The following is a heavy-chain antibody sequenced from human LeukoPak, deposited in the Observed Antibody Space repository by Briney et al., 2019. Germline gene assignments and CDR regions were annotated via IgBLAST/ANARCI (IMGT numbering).Heavy chain of an antibody. V-gene: IGHV4-34*01. D-gene: IGHD1-26*01. Sequence: PSETLSLTCAVYGGSVSGYYWSWIRQPTGKGLEWIGEINHSGSTNYNPSLKSRVTISVDTSKNQFSLKLNSVTAADTAVYYCARCPYIEGATGSPIDYWGQGTQVTVSS. CDR2: INHSGST. CDR1: GGSVSGYY. J-gene: IGHJ4*02. CDR3: ARCPYIEGATGSPIDY.